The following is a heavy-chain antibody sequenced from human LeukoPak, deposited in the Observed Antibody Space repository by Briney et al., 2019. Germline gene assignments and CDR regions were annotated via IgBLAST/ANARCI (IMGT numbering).Heavy chain of an antibody. CDR3: ARNNYYYYYGMDV. D-gene: IGHD1-14*01. V-gene: IGHV1-69*05. Sequence: SVKVSCKASGGTFSSYAISWVRQAPGQGLEWMGGIIPIFGTANYAQKFQGRVTMTRNTSISTAYMELSSLRSEDTAVYYCARNNYYYYYGMDVWGQGTTVTVSS. J-gene: IGHJ6*02. CDR1: GGTFSSYA. CDR2: IIPIFGTA.